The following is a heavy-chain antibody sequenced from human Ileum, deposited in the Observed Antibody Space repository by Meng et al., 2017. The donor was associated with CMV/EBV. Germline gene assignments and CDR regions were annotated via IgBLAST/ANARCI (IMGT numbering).Heavy chain of an antibody. CDR3: ARDTQRRYSSSSPRDFDY. J-gene: IGHJ4*02. Sequence: ASVKVSCKASGDTFTNYGISWVRQAPGQGLEWTGWISPYNGDTNSAQKVQDRVTMTTDTSTSTAYLELRSLRSDDTAVYYCARDTQRRYSSSSPRDFDYWGQGTLVTVSS. CDR2: ISPYNGDT. V-gene: IGHV1-18*01. D-gene: IGHD6-6*01. CDR1: GDTFTNYG.